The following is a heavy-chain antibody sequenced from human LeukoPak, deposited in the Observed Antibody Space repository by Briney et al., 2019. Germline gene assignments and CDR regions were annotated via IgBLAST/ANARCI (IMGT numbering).Heavy chain of an antibody. CDR3: ARAPRYCSSTSCYWLDP. CDR1: GGSISSGSYY. J-gene: IGHJ5*02. Sequence: TLSLTCTVSGGSISSGSYYWSWIRQPAGKGLEWIGRIYTSGSTNYNPSLKSRVTISVDTSKNQFSLKLSSVTAADTAVYYCARAPRYCSSTSCYWLDPWGQGTLVTVSS. D-gene: IGHD2-2*01. CDR2: IYTSGST. V-gene: IGHV4-61*02.